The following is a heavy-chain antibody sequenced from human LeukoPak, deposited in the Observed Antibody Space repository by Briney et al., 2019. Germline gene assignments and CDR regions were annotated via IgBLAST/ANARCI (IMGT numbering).Heavy chain of an antibody. CDR1: GGSFSGYY. CDR3: AREPLGYSYGYTGSHHGGIFDY. V-gene: IGHV4-34*01. D-gene: IGHD5-18*01. Sequence: SETLSLTCAVYGGSFSGYYWSWIRQPPGKGLEWIGEINHSGSTNYNPSLKSRVTISVDTSKNQFSLKLSSVTAADTAVYYCAREPLGYSYGYTGSHHGGIFDYWGQGTLVTVSS. J-gene: IGHJ4*02. CDR2: INHSGST.